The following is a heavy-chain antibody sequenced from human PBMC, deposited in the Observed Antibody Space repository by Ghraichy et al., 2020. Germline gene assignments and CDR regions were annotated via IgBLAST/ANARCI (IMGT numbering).Heavy chain of an antibody. J-gene: IGHJ4*02. V-gene: IGHV3-23*01. Sequence: GGSLRLSCAASGFTFSSYAMSWVRQAPGKGLEWVSAISGSGGSTYYADSVKGRFTISRDNSKNTLYLQMNSLRAEDTAVYYCASTPIDVLFHYFDYWGQGTLVTVSS. CDR3: ASTPIDVLFHYFDY. D-gene: IGHD1-26*01. CDR1: GFTFSSYA. CDR2: ISGSGGST.